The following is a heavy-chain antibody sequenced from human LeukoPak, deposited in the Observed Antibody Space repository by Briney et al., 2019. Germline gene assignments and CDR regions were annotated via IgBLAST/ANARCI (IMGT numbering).Heavy chain of an antibody. J-gene: IGHJ4*03. CDR2: IPYDGSTK. CDR3: ARDSVYAFHI. CDR1: GFTFSGHW. V-gene: IGHV3-30*02. Sequence: GSLRLSCAASGFTFSGHWMSWVRQAPGKGLEWVAFIPYDGSTKPCADSVKGRFTISRDNSKNTLFLQMNSLRAEDTALYYCARDSVYAFHIWGHGTLVTVSS. D-gene: IGHD3-16*01.